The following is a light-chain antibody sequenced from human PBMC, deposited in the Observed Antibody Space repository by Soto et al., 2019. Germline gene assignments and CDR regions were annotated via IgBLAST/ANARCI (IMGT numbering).Light chain of an antibody. J-gene: IGKJ4*01. CDR3: QQTYRTPLT. CDR1: QYIGRY. Sequence: DIQITHSPSSLSASVGDRVTITCRAGQYIGRYLNWYQQKPGKAPKLLIYAASSLHSGVPSRFSGSGSGTDFTLTISSLQPEDFATYSCQQTYRTPLTFGGGTKVDIK. CDR2: AAS. V-gene: IGKV1-39*01.